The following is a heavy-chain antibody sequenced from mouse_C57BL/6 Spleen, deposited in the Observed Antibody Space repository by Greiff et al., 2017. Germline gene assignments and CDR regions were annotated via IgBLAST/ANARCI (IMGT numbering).Heavy chain of an antibody. Sequence: VQLQQPGAELVKPGASVKLSCKASGYTFTSYWMQWVKQRPGQGLEWIGEIDPSDSYTNYNQKFKGKATLTVDPSSSTAYMQLSSLTSEDSAVYDCARDGSSYFDYWGQGTTRTVSS. CDR3: ARDGSSYFDY. CDR1: GYTFTSYW. J-gene: IGHJ2*01. CDR2: IDPSDSYT. V-gene: IGHV1-50*01. D-gene: IGHD1-1*01.